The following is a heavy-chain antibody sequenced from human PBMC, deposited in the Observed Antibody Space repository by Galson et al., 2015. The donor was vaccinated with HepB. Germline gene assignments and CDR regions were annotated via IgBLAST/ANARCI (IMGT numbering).Heavy chain of an antibody. CDR3: ARDNWYTSSSPGTYFSYGMDV. J-gene: IGHJ6*02. Sequence: SETLSLTCRVYDGSINSNNWWSWVRQAPGKGLEWIGEIYHSESTNYNPSLESRVTISLDKSKNQFSLRLKSVTAADTAVYYCARDNWYTSSSPGTYFSYGMDVWGQGTTVIVSS. CDR2: IYHSEST. D-gene: IGHD6-6*01. CDR1: DGSINSNNW. V-gene: IGHV4-4*02.